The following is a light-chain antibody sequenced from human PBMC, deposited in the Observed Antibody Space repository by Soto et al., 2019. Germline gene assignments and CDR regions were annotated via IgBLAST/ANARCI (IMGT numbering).Light chain of an antibody. CDR2: GAS. CDR1: QSVSSSY. V-gene: IGKV3-20*01. Sequence: EIVLTQSPGTLSLSPWERATLSCRASQSVSSSYLAWYQQKSGQAPRLLIYGASNRATGIPDRFSGSGSGTDFTLTISRLEPEDFAVYYCQQYGSSSWTFGQGTKVDIK. J-gene: IGKJ1*01. CDR3: QQYGSSSWT.